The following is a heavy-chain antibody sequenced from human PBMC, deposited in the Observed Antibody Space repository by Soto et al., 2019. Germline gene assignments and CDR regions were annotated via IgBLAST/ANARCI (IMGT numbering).Heavy chain of an antibody. CDR1: GFTFSSYS. V-gene: IGHV3-48*02. CDR2: ISSSSSTI. D-gene: IGHD3-3*01. J-gene: IGHJ6*02. Sequence: EVQLVESGGGLVQPGGSLRLSCAASGFTFSSYSMNWVRQAPGKGLEWVSYISSSSSTIYYADSVKGRFTISTDTAKNSLYLQMNSLRDEYTAVYYCARDPAGFLGWLLPDYYYYGMDVWGQGTTVTVSS. CDR3: ARDPAGFLGWLLPDYYYYGMDV.